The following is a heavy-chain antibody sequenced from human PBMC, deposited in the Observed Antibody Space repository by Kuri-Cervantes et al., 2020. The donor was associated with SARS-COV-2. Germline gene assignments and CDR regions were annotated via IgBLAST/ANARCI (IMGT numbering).Heavy chain of an antibody. D-gene: IGHD3-22*01. CDR1: GFPFSSYG. J-gene: IGHJ4*02. CDR3: ARDRPEVVPLYYFNS. V-gene: IGHV3-33*01. Sequence: LSLTCAASGFPFSSYGMHWVRQAPGKGLEWVAVIWYDGSNKYYADSVKGRFTISRDNSKNTLYLQMNSLRAEDTAVYYCARDRPEVVPLYYFNSWGQGTLVTVSS. CDR2: IWYDGSNK.